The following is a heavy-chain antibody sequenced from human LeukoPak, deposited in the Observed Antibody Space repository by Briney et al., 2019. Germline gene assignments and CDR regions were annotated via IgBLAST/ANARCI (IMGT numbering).Heavy chain of an antibody. CDR3: ARGDYYDSSAYYYGSFDY. CDR1: GFTFSSYT. D-gene: IGHD3-22*01. Sequence: PGGSLRLSCAASGFTFSSYTMHWVRQAPGKGLEWVAVMSFDGNYDHYADSVKGRFTVSRDNSKTTLYLQMNSLKAEDTAVHYCARGDYYDSSAYYYGSFDYWGQGTLDTVSS. J-gene: IGHJ4*02. CDR2: MSFDGNYD. V-gene: IGHV3-30*04.